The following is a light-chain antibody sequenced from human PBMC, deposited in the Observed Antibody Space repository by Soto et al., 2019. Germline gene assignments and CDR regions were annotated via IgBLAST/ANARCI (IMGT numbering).Light chain of an antibody. CDR3: SSYTSSSTWV. CDR1: SSDVGGYNY. Sequence: QAVLTQPASVSGSPGQSITISCTGTSSDVGGYNYVSWYQQHPGKAHKLMIYDVSNRPSGVSNRFSGSKSGNTASLTISALQAEDEADYYCSSYTSSSTWVFGGGTKLTVL. CDR2: DVS. J-gene: IGLJ3*02. V-gene: IGLV2-14*01.